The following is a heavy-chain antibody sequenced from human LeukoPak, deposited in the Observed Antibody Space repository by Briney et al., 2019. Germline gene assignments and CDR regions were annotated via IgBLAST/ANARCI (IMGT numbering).Heavy chain of an antibody. CDR2: IYYSGST. CDR3: ARTSIAVAGIFDY. V-gene: IGHV4-59*01. J-gene: IGHJ4*02. D-gene: IGHD6-19*01. Sequence: PSETLSLTCTVSGGSISSYQWSWIRQPPGKGLEWIGYIYYSGSTNYNPSLKSRVTISVDTSKNQFSLKLSSVTAADTAVYYCARTSIAVAGIFDYWGQGTLVTVSS. CDR1: GGSISSYQ.